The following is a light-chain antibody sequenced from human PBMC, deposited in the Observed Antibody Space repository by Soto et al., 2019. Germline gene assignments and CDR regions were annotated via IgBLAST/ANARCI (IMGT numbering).Light chain of an antibody. J-gene: IGLJ2*01. CDR3: CSYAGSNSLI. Sequence: QLVLTQPASVSGSPGQSITISCTGTNGDVGSYDLVSWYQRYPGEAPKLIIYEVNKRPSGISNRFSGSKSGNTASLTISGLQAEDEAEYDCCSYAGSNSLIFGGGTQLTVL. CDR1: NGDVGSYDL. V-gene: IGLV2-23*02. CDR2: EVN.